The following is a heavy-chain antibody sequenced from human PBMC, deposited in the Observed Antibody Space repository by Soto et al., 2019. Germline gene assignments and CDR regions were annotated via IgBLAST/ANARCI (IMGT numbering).Heavy chain of an antibody. CDR2: LIVILGST. CDR1: GGTFNSFA. CDR3: ASGYYDSSGYSIDY. Sequence: SVKVSCKSSGGTFNSFAFSWVRLAPGEGLEWMGGLIVILGSTNYAQKFEGRVTITADEASSTAYMEVSDLRSEDTALYFCASGYYDSSGYSIDYWGQGTQVTVSS. V-gene: IGHV1-69*13. D-gene: IGHD3-22*01. J-gene: IGHJ4*02.